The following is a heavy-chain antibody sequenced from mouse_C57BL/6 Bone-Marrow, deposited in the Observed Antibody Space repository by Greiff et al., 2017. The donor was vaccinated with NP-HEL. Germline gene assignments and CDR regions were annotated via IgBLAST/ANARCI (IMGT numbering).Heavy chain of an antibody. J-gene: IGHJ1*03. D-gene: IGHD2-2*01. V-gene: IGHV7-3*01. CDR1: GFTFTDYY. CDR3: ARSHFLWLRQDWYFDV. CDR2: IRNKANGYTT. Sequence: EVQLVESGGGLVQPGGSLSLSCAASGFTFTDYYMSWVRQPPGKALEWLGFIRNKANGYTTEYSASVKGRFTISRDNSQSILYLQMNALRAEDSATYYCARSHFLWLRQDWYFDVWGTGTTVTVSS.